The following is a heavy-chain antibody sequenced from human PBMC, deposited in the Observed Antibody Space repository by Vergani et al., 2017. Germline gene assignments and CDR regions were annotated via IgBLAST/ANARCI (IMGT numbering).Heavy chain of an antibody. CDR3: ARGVDCSGGSCYSLINWFDP. CDR1: GGSISSGSYY. CDR2: IYTSGST. D-gene: IGHD2-15*01. V-gene: IGHV4-61*02. Sequence: QVQLQESGPGLVKPSQTLSLTCTVSGGSISSGSYYWSWIRQPAGKGLEWIGRIYTSGSTNYNPSLKSRVTISVDTSKNQFSLKLSSVTAADTAVYYCARGVDCSGGSCYSLINWFDPWGQGTLVTVSS. J-gene: IGHJ5*02.